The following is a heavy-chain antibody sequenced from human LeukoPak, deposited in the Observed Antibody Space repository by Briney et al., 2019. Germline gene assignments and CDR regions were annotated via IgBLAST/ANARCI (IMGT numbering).Heavy chain of an antibody. J-gene: IGHJ3*02. D-gene: IGHD3-10*01. CDR3: ARDRNTMVRGVIDAFDI. CDR1: GYTFTGYY. CDR2: INPNSGGT. Sequence: ASVKVSCKASGYTFTGYYMHWVRQAPGQGLEWMGWINPNSGGTNYAQKFQGRVTMTRDTSISTAYMELSRLRSGDTAVYYCARDRNTMVRGVIDAFDIWGQGTMVTVSS. V-gene: IGHV1-2*02.